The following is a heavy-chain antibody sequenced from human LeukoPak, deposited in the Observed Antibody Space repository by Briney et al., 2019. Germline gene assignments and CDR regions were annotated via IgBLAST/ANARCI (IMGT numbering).Heavy chain of an antibody. CDR2: ISYDGSNK. Sequence: GGSLRLSCAASGFTFSSYSMHWVRQAPGKGLEWVAVISYDGSNKYYADSVKGRFTISRDNSKNTLYLQMNSLRAEDTAVYYCARDLAYCSGGSCYKGEAFDIWGQGTMVTVSS. CDR3: ARDLAYCSGGSCYKGEAFDI. V-gene: IGHV3-30*03. D-gene: IGHD2-15*01. J-gene: IGHJ3*02. CDR1: GFTFSSYS.